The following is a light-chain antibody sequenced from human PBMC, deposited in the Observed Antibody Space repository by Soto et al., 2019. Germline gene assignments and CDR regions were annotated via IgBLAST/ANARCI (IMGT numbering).Light chain of an antibody. Sequence: TQATGSLSASLGDRETKTCGASQGISTYLNWYQQKPGKAPKLLISAASSLQSGVPSRFSGSRSGTEFTLTISSLQADDFATYYCQQYNIYSWTFGQVTKVDIK. CDR3: QQYNIYSWT. CDR2: AAS. CDR1: QGISTY. J-gene: IGKJ1*01. V-gene: IGKV1-16*01.